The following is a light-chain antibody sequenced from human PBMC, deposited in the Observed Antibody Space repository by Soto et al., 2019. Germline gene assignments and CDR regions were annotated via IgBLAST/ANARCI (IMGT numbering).Light chain of an antibody. Sequence: DIQMTQSPSTLSASVGDRVTITCRASQYIHNYLAWYQQKPGEAPKLLIYEAANLESGVPSRFSGSGTGTEFTLTISSLQPDDFANYYCQQSNNYPWTFGQGTSVEI. CDR1: QYIHNY. V-gene: IGKV1-5*03. J-gene: IGKJ1*01. CDR3: QQSNNYPWT. CDR2: EAA.